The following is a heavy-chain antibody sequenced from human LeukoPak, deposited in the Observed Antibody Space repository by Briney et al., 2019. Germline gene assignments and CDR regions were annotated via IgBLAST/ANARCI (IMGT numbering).Heavy chain of an antibody. D-gene: IGHD5-18*01. J-gene: IGHJ4*02. CDR2: IYPGDSDA. CDR3: ARARDGYSYSFDY. V-gene: IGHV5-51*01. CDR1: GYSFTTYW. Sequence: GESLKISCKGSGYSFTTYWIGWVRQMPGKGLEWMGIIYPGDSDARYSPSFQGQVTISADKSISTAYLQWSSLKASDTAMNYCARARDGYSYSFDYWGQGTLVTVSS.